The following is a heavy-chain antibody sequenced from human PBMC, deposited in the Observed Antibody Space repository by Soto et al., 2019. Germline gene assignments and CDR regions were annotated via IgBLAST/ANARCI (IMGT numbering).Heavy chain of an antibody. Sequence: QVQLVQSGAEVKKPGSSVKVSCKASGGTFSSYAISWVRQAPGQGLEWMGGIIPIFGTANYAQKFQGRVTITADESTSTAYMELSSLRSEDTAVYYCASASRPWCSGGNCHYGEYFQHWGQGTLVTVSS. D-gene: IGHD2-15*01. V-gene: IGHV1-69*01. CDR3: ASASRPWCSGGNCHYGEYFQH. J-gene: IGHJ1*01. CDR2: IIPIFGTA. CDR1: GGTFSSYA.